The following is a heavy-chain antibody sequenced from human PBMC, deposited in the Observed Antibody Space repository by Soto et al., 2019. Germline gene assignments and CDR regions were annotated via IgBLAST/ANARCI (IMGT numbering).Heavy chain of an antibody. CDR3: ARASGYYLFDY. CDR2: IWYDGSKE. CDR1: GFSFGFFG. J-gene: IGHJ4*02. D-gene: IGHD3-22*01. Sequence: PGGSLRLSCSASGFSFGFFGMHWLRQAPGKGLEWVAVIWYDGSKEYYADSVKGRLTISRDKPRNVLFLEMNSPRAEDTAVYYCARASGYYLFDYWGQGALVTVSS. V-gene: IGHV3-33*01.